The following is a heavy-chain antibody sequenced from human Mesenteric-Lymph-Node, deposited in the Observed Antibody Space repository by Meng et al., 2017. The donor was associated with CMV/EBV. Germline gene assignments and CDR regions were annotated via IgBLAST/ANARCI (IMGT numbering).Heavy chain of an antibody. J-gene: IGHJ6*02. CDR3: ARDGITIFGISKYYYYGMDV. CDR2: IKQDGSEK. Sequence: GESLKISCAASGFIFSSYWMSWVRQAPGKGLEWVANIKQDGSEKYYMDSVKGRFTISRDNAKNSLYLQMNSLRAEDTAVYYCARDGITIFGISKYYYYGMDVWGQGTTVTVSS. V-gene: IGHV3-7*01. D-gene: IGHD3-3*01. CDR1: GFIFSSYW.